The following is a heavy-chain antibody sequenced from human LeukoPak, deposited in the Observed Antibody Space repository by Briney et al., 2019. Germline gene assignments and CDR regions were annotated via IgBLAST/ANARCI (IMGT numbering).Heavy chain of an antibody. CDR2: ITNRGSTI. CDR1: GFTFSDYY. V-gene: IGHV3-11*01. CDR3: AKAEGYSGYDYGD. Sequence: GGSLRLSCAASGFTFSDYYMSWIRQAPGKGLEWISYITNRGSTIYYANSVKGRFTISRDNAKNSLYLQMNSLRAEDTALYYCAKAEGYSGYDYGDWGQGTLVTVSS. D-gene: IGHD5-12*01. J-gene: IGHJ4*02.